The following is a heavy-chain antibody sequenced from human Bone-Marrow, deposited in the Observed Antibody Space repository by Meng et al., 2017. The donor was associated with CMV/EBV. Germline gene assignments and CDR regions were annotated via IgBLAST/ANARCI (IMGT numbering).Heavy chain of an antibody. CDR3: ARIVGATRSDWFDP. V-gene: IGHV3-30*02. CDR2: IRYDGRNK. Sequence: GESLKISCAASGFTFSSYGMHWVRQAPGKGLEWVAFIRYDGRNKYCADSVKGRFTISRDNSKNTLYLQMNSLRAEDRAVYYCARIVGATRSDWFDPWGQGTLVTVSS. J-gene: IGHJ5*02. CDR1: GFTFSSYG. D-gene: IGHD1-26*01.